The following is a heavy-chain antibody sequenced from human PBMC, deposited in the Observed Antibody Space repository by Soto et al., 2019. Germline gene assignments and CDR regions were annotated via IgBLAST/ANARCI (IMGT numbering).Heavy chain of an antibody. CDR2: ISSSSSYI. D-gene: IGHD3-10*01. V-gene: IGHV3-21*01. CDR1: GFTFSSYS. CDR3: ARKMKRGEHSNGYGSGSPLKRDYYYYYYMDV. Sequence: GGSLRLSCAASGFTFSSYSMNWVRQAPGKGLEWVSSISSSSSYIYYADSVKGRFTISRDNAKNSLYLQMNSLRAEDTAVYYCARKMKRGEHSNGYGSGSPLKRDYYYYYYMDVWGKGTTVTVSS. J-gene: IGHJ6*03.